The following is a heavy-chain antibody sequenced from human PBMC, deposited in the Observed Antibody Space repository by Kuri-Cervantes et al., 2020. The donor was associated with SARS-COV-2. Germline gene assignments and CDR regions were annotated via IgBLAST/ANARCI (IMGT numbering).Heavy chain of an antibody. CDR2: MSGDGSSI. J-gene: IGHJ4*02. CDR1: GFTFSRDT. V-gene: IGHV3-74*01. CDR3: ARDGSYGDYEY. D-gene: IGHD4-17*01. Sequence: GESLKISCAASGFTFSRDTMYWVRQAPGKGLVWVSRMSGDGSSITYADSVKGRFTISRDNAKNSLYLQMNSLRAEDTAVYYCARDGSYGDYEYWGQGTLVTVSS.